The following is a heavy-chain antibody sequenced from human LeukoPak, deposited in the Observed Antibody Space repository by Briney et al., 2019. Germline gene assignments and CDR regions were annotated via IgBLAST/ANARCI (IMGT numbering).Heavy chain of an antibody. D-gene: IGHD5-18*01. CDR3: ARNYGYGYPYYFDY. CDR2: INHSGST. CDR1: GGSISSGDYY. J-gene: IGHJ4*02. Sequence: SQTLSLTCTVSGGSISSGDYYWSWIRQPPGKGLEWIGEINHSGSTNYNPSLKSRVTISVDTSKNQFSLKLSSVTAADTAVYYCARNYGYGYPYYFDYWGQGTLVTVSS. V-gene: IGHV4-30-4*08.